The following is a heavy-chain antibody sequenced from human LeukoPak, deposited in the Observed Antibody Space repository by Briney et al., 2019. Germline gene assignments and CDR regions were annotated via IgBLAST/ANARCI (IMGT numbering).Heavy chain of an antibody. J-gene: IGHJ4*02. V-gene: IGHV3-74*01. CDR1: GFTFSSYW. CDR2: INSDGSST. D-gene: IGHD6-13*01. Sequence: GGPLRLSCAASGFTFSSYWMHWVRQAPGKGLVRVSRINSDGSSTSYADSVKGRFTISRDKAKNTLYLQMNSLRAEDTAVYYCARGGSSWPLPFDYWGQGTLVTVSS. CDR3: ARGGSSWPLPFDY.